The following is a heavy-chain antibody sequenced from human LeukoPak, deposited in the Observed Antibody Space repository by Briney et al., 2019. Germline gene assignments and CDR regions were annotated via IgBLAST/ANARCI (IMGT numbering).Heavy chain of an antibody. CDR1: GFTFSIYA. J-gene: IGHJ4*02. CDR3: AREATGIMGANDY. D-gene: IGHD1-26*01. Sequence: GVPLRLFCAASGFTFSIYATQWARRSRGGGGEGVAVISFDGSNTYYADYVKCRFTIYRDDSKNTLYLQMKRLTVEDTAVYYCAREATGIMGANDYWGQGTLVTVSS. CDR2: ISFDGSNT. V-gene: IGHV3-30-3*01.